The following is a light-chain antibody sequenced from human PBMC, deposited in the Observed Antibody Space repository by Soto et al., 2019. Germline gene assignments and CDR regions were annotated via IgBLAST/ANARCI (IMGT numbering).Light chain of an antibody. CDR2: EVT. CDR3: TSYTSSSTLYV. J-gene: IGLJ1*01. CDR1: SSDVGDDNS. Sequence: QSVLTQPASVSGSPGQSITISCTGTSSDVGDDNSVSWYQQHPGTAPKLMLYEVTHRPSGVSDRFSGSKSGNTASLTISGLQAEDEADYYCTSYTSSSTLYVFGPGTKLTVL. V-gene: IGLV2-14*01.